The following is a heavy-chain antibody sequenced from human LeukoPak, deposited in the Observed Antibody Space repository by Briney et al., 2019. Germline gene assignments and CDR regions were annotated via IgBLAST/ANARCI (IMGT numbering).Heavy chain of an antibody. CDR2: ISAYNGNT. V-gene: IGHV1-18*01. Sequence: ASVKVSCKSSGYSFTSYAISWVRQAPGQGLEWMGWISAYNGNTNYAQKFQGRVTMTTDTSTSTAYMELRSLRSDDTAMYYCARDPNRYAAAHAFDYWGQGTLVTVSS. CDR3: ARDPNRYAAAHAFDY. J-gene: IGHJ4*02. D-gene: IGHD1-14*01. CDR1: GYSFTSYA.